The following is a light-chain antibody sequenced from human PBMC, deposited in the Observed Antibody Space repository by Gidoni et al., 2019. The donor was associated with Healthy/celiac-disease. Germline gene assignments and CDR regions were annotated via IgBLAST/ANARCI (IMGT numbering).Light chain of an antibody. V-gene: IGLV3-19*01. CDR1: SLRSYY. J-gene: IGLJ2*01. Sequence: SSELTQDTAVSVALGQTVRITCQGDSLRSYYASWYQQKPGQAPVLVIYGTNNRPSGIPDRFSGSSSGNTASLTLTGAQAEDEADYYCNSRDSSGNHVVFGGGTKLTVL. CDR3: NSRDSSGNHVV. CDR2: GTN.